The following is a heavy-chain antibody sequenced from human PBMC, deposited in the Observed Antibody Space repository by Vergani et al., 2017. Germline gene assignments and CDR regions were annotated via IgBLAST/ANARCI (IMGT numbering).Heavy chain of an antibody. V-gene: IGHV1-69*01. CDR2: IIPIFGTA. D-gene: IGHD1-26*01. CDR3: ARDYGNVGWELLHFDY. CDR1: GGTFSSYA. J-gene: IGHJ4*02. Sequence: QVQLVQSGAEVKKPGSSVKVSCKASGGTFSSYAISWVRQAPGQGLEWMGGIIPIFGTANYAQKFQGRVTITADESTSTAYMELSSLRAEDTAVYYCARDYGNVGWELLHFDYWGQGTLVTVSS.